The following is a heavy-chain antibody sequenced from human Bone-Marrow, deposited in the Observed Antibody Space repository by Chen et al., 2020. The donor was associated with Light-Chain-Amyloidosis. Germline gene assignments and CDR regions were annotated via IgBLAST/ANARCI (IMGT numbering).Heavy chain of an antibody. CDR3: ARRRDGYNFDY. CDR2: IYPYDSDA. J-gene: IGHJ4*02. CDR1: GYTFPNYC. D-gene: IGHD5-12*01. Sequence: EVQLEQSGPEVKKPGESLKISCKGSGYTFPNYCIGWVRQMPGKGLEWMGVIYPYDSDASYIPSVEGQVTITANNSITTAYLQWRSLKASDTAMYYCARRRDGYNFDYWSQGTLVTVSS. V-gene: IGHV5-51*01.